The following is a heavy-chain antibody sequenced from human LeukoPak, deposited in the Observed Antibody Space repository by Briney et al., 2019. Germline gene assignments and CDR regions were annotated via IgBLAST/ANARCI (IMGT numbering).Heavy chain of an antibody. V-gene: IGHV4-4*07. D-gene: IGHD6-6*01. J-gene: IGHJ6*02. CDR1: GGSISSYY. Sequence: SEILSLTCTVSGGSISSYYWSWIRQPAGKGLEWIGRIYTSESTNYNPSLKSRVTMSVDTSKNQFSLKLSSVTAADTAVYYCAREWASSSKRYYYYYGMDVWGQGTTVTVSS. CDR3: AREWASSSKRYYYYYGMDV. CDR2: IYTSEST.